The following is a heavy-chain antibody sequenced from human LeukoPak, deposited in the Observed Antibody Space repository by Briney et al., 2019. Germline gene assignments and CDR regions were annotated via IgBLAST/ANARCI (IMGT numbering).Heavy chain of an antibody. CDR3: TRDRINWFDP. CDR2: IYYSGST. V-gene: IGHV4-59*01. Sequence: SETLSLTCTVSGGSISSYYWSWIRQPPGKGLEWIGYIYYSGSTNYNPCLKSRVTISVDTSKNQFSLKLSSVTAADTAVYYCTRDRINWFDPWGQGTLVTVSS. J-gene: IGHJ5*02. CDR1: GGSISSYY.